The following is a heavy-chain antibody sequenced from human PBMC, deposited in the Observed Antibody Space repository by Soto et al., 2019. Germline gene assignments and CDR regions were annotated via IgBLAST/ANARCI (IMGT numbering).Heavy chain of an antibody. CDR3: VRVSLGYDSSVGYDSSGYYPGAFDI. CDR2: IYHSGTT. CDR1: GGSISSGGYA. D-gene: IGHD3-22*01. V-gene: IGHV4-30-2*01. Sequence: PSETLSLTCAVSGGSISSGGYAWSWIRQPPGKGLEWIGYIYHSGTTFYNPSLKSRLTISVDRSKNQYSLKLTSVTAADTAIDYCVRVSLGYDSSVGYDSSGYYPGAFDIWGQGTMVTVSS. J-gene: IGHJ3*02.